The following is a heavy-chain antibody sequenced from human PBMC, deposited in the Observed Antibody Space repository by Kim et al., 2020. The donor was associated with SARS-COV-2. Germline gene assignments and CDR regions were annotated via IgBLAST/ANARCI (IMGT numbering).Heavy chain of an antibody. J-gene: IGHJ6*02. CDR2: IWYDGSNK. V-gene: IGHV3-33*01. CDR3: ARDGPYIAAADSYYYYGMDV. Sequence: GGSLRLSCAASGFTFSSYVMHWVRQAPGKGLEWVAVIWYDGSNKYHADSVKGRFTISRDNSKNTLYLQMNSLRAEDTAVYYCARDGPYIAAADSYYYYGMDVWGQGTTVTVSS. D-gene: IGHD6-13*01. CDR1: GFTFSSYV.